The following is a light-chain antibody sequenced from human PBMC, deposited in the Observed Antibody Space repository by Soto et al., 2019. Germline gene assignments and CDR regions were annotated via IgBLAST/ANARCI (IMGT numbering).Light chain of an antibody. J-gene: IGKJ4*01. CDR2: WAS. CDR3: QQYYNLPLT. V-gene: IGKV4-1*01. Sequence: DIVMTQSPDSLAVSLGERATINCKSSQSVLYSSNNKDNLAWYQQKPGQPPKLLIYWASTRESGVPDRFSGSGSGTDFTLTISSLQAEDVAVYYCQQYYNLPLTFGGGTKVEIK. CDR1: QSVLYSSNNKDN.